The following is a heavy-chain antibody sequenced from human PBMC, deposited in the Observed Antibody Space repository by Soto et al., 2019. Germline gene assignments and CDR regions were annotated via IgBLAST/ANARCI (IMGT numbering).Heavy chain of an antibody. CDR3: ARESEDLTSNFDY. CDR1: GFTFTRYS. CDR2: ISSTTNYI. J-gene: IGHJ4*02. V-gene: IGHV3-21*06. Sequence: GGSLRLSCAASGFTFTRYSMNWVRQAPGKGLEWVSSISSTTNYIYYGDSMKGRFTISRDNAKNSLYLEMNSLRAEDTAVYYCARESEDLTSNFDYWGQGTLVTVFS.